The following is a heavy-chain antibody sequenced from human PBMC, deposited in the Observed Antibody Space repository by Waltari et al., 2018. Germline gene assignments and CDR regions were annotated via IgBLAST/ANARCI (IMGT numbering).Heavy chain of an antibody. CDR1: GYTFTSHS. J-gene: IGHJ4*02. V-gene: IGHV1-18*04. D-gene: IGHD2-21*01. CDR2: INRNNGNT. CDR3: ARDYCGGDGCSLDC. Sequence: QVQLVQSGNEVMKPGASVKVSCKASGYTFTSHSITWVRQAPGQGPEWLGWINRNNGNTKFAQKFQGRVSLTTDTSTSTAYMDLRSLTSDDTAVYYCARDYCGGDGCSLDCWGQGTLVTVPS.